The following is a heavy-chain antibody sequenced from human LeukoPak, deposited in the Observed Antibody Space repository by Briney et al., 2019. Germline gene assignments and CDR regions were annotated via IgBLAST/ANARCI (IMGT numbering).Heavy chain of an antibody. CDR3: AKGTDIVVVASGWDY. CDR2: ISGSGVGT. CDR1: GFTFDDYA. D-gene: IGHD2-15*01. Sequence: GGSLRLSCAASGFTFDDYAMHWVRQAPGKGLEWVSGISGSGVGTFYADSVKGRFTISRDNSKNTLYLQMDSLRAEDTAAYYCAKGTDIVVVASGWDYWGQGTQVTVSS. V-gene: IGHV3-23*01. J-gene: IGHJ4*02.